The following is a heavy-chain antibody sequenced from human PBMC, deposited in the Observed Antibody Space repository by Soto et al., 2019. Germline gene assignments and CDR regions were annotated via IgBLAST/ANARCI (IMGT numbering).Heavy chain of an antibody. D-gene: IGHD3-10*01. V-gene: IGHV4-34*01. J-gene: IGHJ5*02. Sequence: QVQLQQWGAGLLKPSETLSLTCAVYGGSFSGYYWSWIRQPPGKGLEWIGEINHSGSTNYNPSLRSRVTISVDTSKNQFSLKLSSVTAADTAVYYCASGTIRGVIYGPHAPKWFDPWGQGTLVTVSS. CDR3: ASGTIRGVIYGPHAPKWFDP. CDR2: INHSGST. CDR1: GGSFSGYY.